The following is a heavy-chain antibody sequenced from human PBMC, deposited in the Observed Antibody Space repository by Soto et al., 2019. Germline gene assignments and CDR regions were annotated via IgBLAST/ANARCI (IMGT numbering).Heavy chain of an antibody. CDR3: ERGYRVAQNWFDP. CDR2: IYYSGST. V-gene: IGHV4-31*03. CDR1: GGSISSGGYY. Sequence: PSETLSLTCTVSGGSISSGGYYWSWIRQHPGKGLEWIGYIYYSGSTYYNPSLKSRVTISVDTSKNNFSLKLSSVTAADTAVYYCERGYRVAQNWFDPWGQGTLVTVSS. J-gene: IGHJ5*02. D-gene: IGHD2-15*01.